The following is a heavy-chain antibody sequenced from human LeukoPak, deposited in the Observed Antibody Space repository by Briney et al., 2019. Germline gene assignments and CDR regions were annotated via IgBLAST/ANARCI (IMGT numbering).Heavy chain of an antibody. CDR2: ISYDGSNK. J-gene: IGHJ4*02. CDR3: ARTPDSSGYVVNFDY. Sequence: GGSLRLSCAASGFTFSSYAMHWVRQAPGKGLEWVAVISYDGSNKYYADSVKGRFTISRDNSKNTLYLQMNSLRTEDTAVYYCARTPDSSGYVVNFDYWGQGTLVTVSS. CDR1: GFTFSSYA. V-gene: IGHV3-30-3*01. D-gene: IGHD3-22*01.